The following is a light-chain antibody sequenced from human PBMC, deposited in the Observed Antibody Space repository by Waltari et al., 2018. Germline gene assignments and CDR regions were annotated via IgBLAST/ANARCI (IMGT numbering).Light chain of an antibody. CDR1: NSNIGAGFD. J-gene: IGLJ3*02. V-gene: IGLV1-40*01. Sequence: QSVLTQPPSVSGAPGQRVPIPCTGSNSNIGAGFDVHWYKQIPGTAPKVLIYGNTNRPSGVPDRFSGSKSGTSASLAITGLQAEDEADYYCQSYDSSLTAWVFGGGTRLTVL. CDR3: QSYDSSLTAWV. CDR2: GNT.